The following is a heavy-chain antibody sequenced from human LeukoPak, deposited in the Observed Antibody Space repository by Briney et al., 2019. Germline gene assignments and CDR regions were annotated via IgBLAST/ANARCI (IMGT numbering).Heavy chain of an antibody. J-gene: IGHJ4*02. CDR2: ISGSGDST. CDR3: EKGMSGSCYSGLHC. CDR1: GFTFSGSA. D-gene: IGHD2-15*01. V-gene: IGHV3-23*01. Sequence: GGSLRLSCAASGFTFSGSAMTWVRQAPGKGLEWVSVISGSGDSTFYADSVKGRFTISRDSSKNTVYLQMNSQRDGDTAIYYCEKGMSGSCYSGLHCWGQGTLVTVSS.